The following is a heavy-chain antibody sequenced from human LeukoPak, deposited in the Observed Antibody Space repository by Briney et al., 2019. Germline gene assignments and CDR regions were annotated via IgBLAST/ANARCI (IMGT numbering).Heavy chain of an antibody. V-gene: IGHV1-18*01. D-gene: IGHD6-13*01. CDR3: ARDTPQHLKRFDY. Sequence: ASVKVSFKASGYTLDRFGISWVRQAPGLGLEWLGWINPYNGKTIFGEKFQGRVTMTTDTSTSTVYMELTSLRSDDTAVYFCARDTPQHLKRFDYWGQGTLVTVSS. J-gene: IGHJ4*02. CDR2: INPYNGKT. CDR1: GYTLDRFG.